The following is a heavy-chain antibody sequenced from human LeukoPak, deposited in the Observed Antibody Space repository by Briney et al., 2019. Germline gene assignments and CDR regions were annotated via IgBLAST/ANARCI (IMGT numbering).Heavy chain of an antibody. CDR2: IAGSSGYI. D-gene: IGHD2-21*02. V-gene: IGHV3-21*01. Sequence: PGGSLRLSCAASGFTFSSYTMNWVRQAPGKGLEWVSSIAGSSGYISYADSVKGRFTISRDNAKRSLYLQMTSLTAEDTAVYYCARDRGAYCGGDCYLGFDYWGRGTLVTVSS. CDR1: GFTFSSYT. CDR3: ARDRGAYCGGDCYLGFDY. J-gene: IGHJ4*01.